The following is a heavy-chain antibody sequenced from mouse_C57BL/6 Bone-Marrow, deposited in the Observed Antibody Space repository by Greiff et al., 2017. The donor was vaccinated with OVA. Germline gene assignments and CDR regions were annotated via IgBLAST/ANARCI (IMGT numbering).Heavy chain of an antibody. J-gene: IGHJ2*01. Sequence: QVQLQQPGAELVKPGASVKLSCKASGYTFTSYWMHWVKQRPGQGLEWIGMIHPNSGSTNYNEKFKSKATLTVDKSSSTAYMQLSSLTSEDSAVYYCARWGGYDYLDDWGQGTTLTVSS. CDR2: IHPNSGST. D-gene: IGHD2-4*01. V-gene: IGHV1-64*01. CDR1: GYTFTSYW. CDR3: ARWGGYDYLDD.